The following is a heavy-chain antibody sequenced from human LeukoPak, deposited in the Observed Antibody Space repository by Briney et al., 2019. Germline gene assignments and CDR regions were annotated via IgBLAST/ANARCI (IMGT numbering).Heavy chain of an antibody. Sequence: PGGSLRLSCAASGFTFSSYAMHWVRQAPGKGLEWVAVISYDGSNKYYADSVEGRFTISRDNSKNTLYLQMNSLRAEDTAVYYCARAGAGTAYGCFDYWGQGTLVTVSS. CDR2: ISYDGSNK. D-gene: IGHD6-13*01. CDR3: ARAGAGTAYGCFDY. V-gene: IGHV3-30-3*01. CDR1: GFTFSSYA. J-gene: IGHJ4*02.